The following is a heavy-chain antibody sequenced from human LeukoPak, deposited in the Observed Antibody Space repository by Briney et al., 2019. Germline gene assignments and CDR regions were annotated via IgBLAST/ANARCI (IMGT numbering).Heavy chain of an antibody. CDR1: GGSISSSRYY. D-gene: IGHD3-10*01. Sequence: PSETLSLTCSVSGGSISSSRYYWGWIRQPPGKGLEWIGSINYFGSTYYNPSLKSRVTITLDTSKNQFSLKLRSVTAADTAVYYCARDRMGTIMVPIDYWGQGTLVTVSS. V-gene: IGHV4-39*07. CDR3: ARDRMGTIMVPIDY. J-gene: IGHJ4*02. CDR2: INYFGST.